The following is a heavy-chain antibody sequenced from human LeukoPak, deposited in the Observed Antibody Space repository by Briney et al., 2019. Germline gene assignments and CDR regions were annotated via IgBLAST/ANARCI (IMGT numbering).Heavy chain of an antibody. J-gene: IGHJ4*02. CDR3: ARDFNWGWFGELLDY. Sequence: PSETLSLTCTVSGGSISSSSYYRGWIRQPAGKGLEWIGRIYTSGSTNYNPSLKSRVTMSVDTSKNQFSLKLSSVTAADTAVYYCARDFNWGWFGELLDYWGQGTLVTVSS. V-gene: IGHV4-61*02. CDR1: GGSISSSSYY. D-gene: IGHD3-10*01. CDR2: IYTSGST.